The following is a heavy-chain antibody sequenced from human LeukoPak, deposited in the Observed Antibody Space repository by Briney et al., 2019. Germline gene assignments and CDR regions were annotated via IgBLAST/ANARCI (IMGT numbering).Heavy chain of an antibody. V-gene: IGHV4-39*01. Sequence: PSETLSLTCAVSGASISGSGYYWGWIRQPPGKGLEWIGSMHHSGSTSYNPSLKSRVTISVDTSKNQFSLMLRSVTAADTALYFCTRNLEWTGYTYPMDVWGKGTTVTVSS. J-gene: IGHJ6*03. CDR1: GASISGSGYY. D-gene: IGHD5-18*01. CDR3: TRNLEWTGYTYPMDV. CDR2: MHHSGST.